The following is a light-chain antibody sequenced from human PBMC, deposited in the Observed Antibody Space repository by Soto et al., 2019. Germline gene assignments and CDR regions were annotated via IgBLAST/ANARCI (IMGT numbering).Light chain of an antibody. V-gene: IGKV1-9*01. J-gene: IGKJ4*01. Sequence: IQVTQSPSSLSASVGDRVTITCRASQGITSYLAWYQQKPGKAPKLLIYAASALQTGVSSRFSGSGYGTDFALSISHLQPEDFATYFCQQLYRYPLTFGGGTTVEF. CDR3: QQLYRYPLT. CDR2: AAS. CDR1: QGITSY.